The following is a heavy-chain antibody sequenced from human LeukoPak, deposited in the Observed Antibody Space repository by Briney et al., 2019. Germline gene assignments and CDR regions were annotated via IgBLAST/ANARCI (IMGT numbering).Heavy chain of an antibody. CDR3: ARARITIFGVVQASANWFDP. J-gene: IGHJ5*02. CDR2: ISSSSSTI. D-gene: IGHD3-3*01. Sequence: PGGSLRLSCAASGFTFSSYSMNWVRQAPGKGLKRVSYISSSSSTIYYADSVKGRFTISRDNAKNSLYLQMNSLRAEDTAVYYCARARITIFGVVQASANWFDPWGQGTLVTVSS. CDR1: GFTFSSYS. V-gene: IGHV3-48*01.